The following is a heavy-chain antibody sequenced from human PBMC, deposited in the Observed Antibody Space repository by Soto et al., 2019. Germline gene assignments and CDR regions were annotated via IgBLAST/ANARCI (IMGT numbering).Heavy chain of an antibody. CDR1: GDSVSSNSAA. CDR2: TYYRSKWYN. D-gene: IGHD5-12*01. CDR3: ARDLVRRGYSGYDSPYYYYGMDV. V-gene: IGHV6-1*01. Sequence: PSQTLSLTCAISGDSVSSNSAAWYWIRQSPSRDLEWLGRTYYRSKWYNDYAVSVKSRITINPDTSKNQFSLQLNSVTPEDTAVYYCARDLVRRGYSGYDSPYYYYGMDVWGQGTTVTVSS. J-gene: IGHJ6*02.